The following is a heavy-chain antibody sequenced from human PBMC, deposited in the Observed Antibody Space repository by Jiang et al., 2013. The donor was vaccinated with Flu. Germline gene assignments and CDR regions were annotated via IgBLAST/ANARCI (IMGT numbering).Heavy chain of an antibody. D-gene: IGHD6-19*01. J-gene: IGHJ3*02. CDR2: IIYSGNT. V-gene: IGHV4-39*01. Sequence: SGSGLVKPAETLSLTCSVSGASISNTDYYWGWIRRPPGKGLEWIGSIIYSGNTYYNPSLKSRVTISVDTSMIQFSLKLSSVTAADTAVYYCARRGGQWLLEDPDVFDIWGQGTTVTVSS. CDR1: GASISNTDYY. CDR3: ARRGGQWLLEDPDVFDI.